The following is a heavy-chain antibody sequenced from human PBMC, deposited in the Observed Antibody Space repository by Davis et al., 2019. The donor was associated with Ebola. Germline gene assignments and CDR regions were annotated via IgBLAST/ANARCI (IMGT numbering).Heavy chain of an antibody. CDR1: GFTFSSYS. CDR3: ARDSDDYSFDY. V-gene: IGHV3-48*04. D-gene: IGHD4-11*01. J-gene: IGHJ4*02. Sequence: GESLKISCAASGFTFSSYSMNWVRQAPGKGLEWVSYISSGGTTVYYADSVKGRFTISRDNSKNTLYLQMNSLRPEDTAVYYCARDSDDYSFDYWGQGTLVTVSS. CDR2: ISSGGTTV.